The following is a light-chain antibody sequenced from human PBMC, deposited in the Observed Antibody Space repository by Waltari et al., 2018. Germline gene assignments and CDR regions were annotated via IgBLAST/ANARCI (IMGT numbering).Light chain of an antibody. CDR3: CSYAGSSTWV. CDR2: EVN. CDR1: SSDVGSYNL. J-gene: IGLJ3*02. V-gene: IGLV2-23*02. Sequence: QSALTQPASVSGSPGQSITFSCTGTSSDVGSYNLVSWYQQHPGKAPKLMIYEVNKRPSGVSNRFSGSKSGNTASLTISGLQAEDEADYYCCSYAGSSTWVFGGGTKLTVL.